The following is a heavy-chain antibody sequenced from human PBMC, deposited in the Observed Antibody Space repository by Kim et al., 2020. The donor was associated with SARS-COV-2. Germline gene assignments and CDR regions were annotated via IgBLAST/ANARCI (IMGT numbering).Heavy chain of an antibody. CDR3: ARDGGGGDDY. CDR2: SLT. Sequence: SLTRYGESVKGRFTISRDNAKSTLYLQMNSLTGDDTAVYYCARDGGGGDDYWGQGTLVSVSS. V-gene: IGHV3-74*01. J-gene: IGHJ4*02. D-gene: IGHD3-10*01.